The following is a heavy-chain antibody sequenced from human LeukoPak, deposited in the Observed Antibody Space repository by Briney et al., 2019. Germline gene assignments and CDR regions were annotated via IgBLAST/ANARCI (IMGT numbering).Heavy chain of an antibody. CDR1: GYAFTGYY. CDR3: ARDNGDYWFDY. J-gene: IGHJ4*02. D-gene: IGHD4-17*01. CDR2: INPNSGGT. V-gene: IGHV1-2*02. Sequence: ASVKVSCKASGYAFTGYYMHWVRQAPGQGLEWMGWINPNSGGTNYAQKFQGRVTMTRDTSISTAYMELTRLRSDDTAVYYCARDNGDYWFDYWGQGTLVTVSS.